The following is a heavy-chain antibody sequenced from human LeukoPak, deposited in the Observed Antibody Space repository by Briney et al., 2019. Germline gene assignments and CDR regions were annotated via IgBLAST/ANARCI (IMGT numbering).Heavy chain of an antibody. CDR2: IIGDGNSI. D-gene: IGHD3-10*01. CDR1: DFSFRSHW. V-gene: IGHV3-74*01. J-gene: IGHJ4*02. Sequence: GGSLRLSCATSDFSFRSHWMHWVRQAPGKGLVWVSRIIGDGNSISYADSVKGRFTISRDNSKNTLYLQTNSLRAEDTAVYYCAKKYGSGSSSPLYYFDYWGQGTLVTVSS. CDR3: AKKYGSGSSSPLYYFDY.